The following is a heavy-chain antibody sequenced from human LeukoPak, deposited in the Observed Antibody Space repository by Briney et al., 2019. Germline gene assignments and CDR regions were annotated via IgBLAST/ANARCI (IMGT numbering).Heavy chain of an antibody. V-gene: IGHV3-21*01. Sequence: GGSLTLSCPASGFTFSSYSMNWVRQAPGKGLGWVSSISSSSSYIYYADSVKGRFTISRDNAKNSLYLQMNSLRAEDTAVYYCARGPSGYHNTGGQGTLVTVSS. D-gene: IGHD5-12*01. CDR2: ISSSSSYI. J-gene: IGHJ4*02. CDR1: GFTFSSYS. CDR3: ARGPSGYHNT.